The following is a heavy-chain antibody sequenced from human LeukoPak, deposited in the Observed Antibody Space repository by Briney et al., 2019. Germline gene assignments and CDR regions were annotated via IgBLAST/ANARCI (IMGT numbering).Heavy chain of an antibody. J-gene: IGHJ4*02. V-gene: IGHV3-74*01. D-gene: IGHD6-6*01. CDR1: GFSFSGHW. Sequence: GGSLRLSCTASGFSFSGHWMHWARQHPEKGLVCVSRISPTGSTTSYEDSVKGRFTVSRDNAKNTLYLQVNNLRAEDTAVYYCARGPNSNWSGLDFWGQGTLLTVSS. CDR2: ISPTGSTT. CDR3: ARGPNSNWSGLDF.